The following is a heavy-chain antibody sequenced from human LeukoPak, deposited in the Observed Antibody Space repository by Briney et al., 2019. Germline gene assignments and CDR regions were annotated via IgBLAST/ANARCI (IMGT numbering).Heavy chain of an antibody. CDR2: ISYDGTNK. CDR1: GFTFSNYA. J-gene: IGHJ3*02. D-gene: IGHD3-22*01. CDR3: ARAPMSYDSSGFGGAFDI. Sequence: GGSLRLSCAASGFTFSNYAMHWVRQAPGKGRECVAVISYDGTNKYYADSVKGQFTISSDNSNNTMYVQMNSLRAEDTAMYYCARAPMSYDSSGFGGAFDIWGQGTMVTVSS. V-gene: IGHV3-30-3*01.